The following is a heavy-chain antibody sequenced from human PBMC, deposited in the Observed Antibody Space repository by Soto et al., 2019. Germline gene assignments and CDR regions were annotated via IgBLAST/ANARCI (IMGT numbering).Heavy chain of an antibody. CDR3: AREAYGKLSAFDI. D-gene: IGHD2-21*01. CDR1: GYTFTSYA. V-gene: IGHV1-3*01. CDR2: INAGNGNT. Sequence: ASVKVSCKASGYTFTSYAMHWVREAPGQRLEWMGWINAGNGNTKYSQKFQGRVTITRDTSASTAYMELSSLRSEDTAVYYCAREAYGKLSAFDIRGEGTMVTVAS. J-gene: IGHJ3*02.